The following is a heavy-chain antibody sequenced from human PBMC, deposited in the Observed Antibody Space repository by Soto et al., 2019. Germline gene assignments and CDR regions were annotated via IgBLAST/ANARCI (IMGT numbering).Heavy chain of an antibody. D-gene: IGHD6-13*01. V-gene: IGHV3-66*01. Sequence: PGGSLRLSCAASGFTVSSNYMSWVRQAPGKGLEWVSVIYSGGSTYYADSVKGRFTISRDNSKNTLYLQMNSLRAEDTAVYSCARDPGIAAAGNYYWGQGTLVTVSS. CDR3: ARDPGIAAAGNYY. J-gene: IGHJ4*02. CDR2: IYSGGST. CDR1: GFTVSSNY.